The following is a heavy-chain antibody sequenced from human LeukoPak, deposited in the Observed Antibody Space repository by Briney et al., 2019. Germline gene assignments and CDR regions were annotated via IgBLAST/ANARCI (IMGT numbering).Heavy chain of an antibody. V-gene: IGHV1-2*04. CDR2: INPNSGGT. J-gene: IGHJ4*02. D-gene: IGHD2-15*01. CDR3: AVGYCSGGSCYSLGY. CDR1: GYTFTGYY. Sequence: GASVKVSCKASGYTFTGYYMHWVRQAPGQGLEWVGWINPNSGGTNYAQKFQGWVTMTRDTSISTAYMELSRLRSDDTAVYYCAVGYCSGGSCYSLGYWGQGTLVTVSS.